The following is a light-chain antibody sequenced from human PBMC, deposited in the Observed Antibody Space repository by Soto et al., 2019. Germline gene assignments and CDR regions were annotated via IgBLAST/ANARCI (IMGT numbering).Light chain of an antibody. CDR1: RNINNF. CDR3: QQSYDLPT. V-gene: IGKV1-33*01. CDR2: DAS. Sequence: DIQMTQSPSSLSASVGDRVTITCQASRNINNFVNWFQKKPGTAPKLLIYDASTLKPGVPSRFSGSGSGTDFRLTISSLQPEDFATYDCQQSYDLPTFSQGTRLDIK. J-gene: IGKJ5*01.